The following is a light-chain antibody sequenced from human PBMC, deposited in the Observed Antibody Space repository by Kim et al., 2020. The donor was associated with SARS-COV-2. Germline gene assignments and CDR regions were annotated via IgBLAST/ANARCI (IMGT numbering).Light chain of an antibody. CDR3: QQYENLPT. CDR2: DAS. J-gene: IGKJ3*01. Sequence: DILMTQSPTSLSASVGDRITITCQASQEISNFLNWYQHKPGKAPKLLIHDASNLESGVPSRFSGSGSGTEFTFTISSLQPEDFATYYCQQYENLPTFGPRTKVDIK. CDR1: QEISNF. V-gene: IGKV1-33*01.